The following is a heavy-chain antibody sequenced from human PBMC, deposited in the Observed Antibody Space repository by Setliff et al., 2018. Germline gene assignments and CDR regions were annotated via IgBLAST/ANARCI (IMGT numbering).Heavy chain of an antibody. CDR2: LFDGGSA. V-gene: IGHV4-38-2*02. CDR3: ARDPHYDPTYSLPGHAFDF. Sequence: LSLTCAVSGYSISNGFYWGWIRQSPVKGLEWIGSLFDGGSAYYSPSLKSRASISLDASKNQFALKLTSATAADTAVHYCARDPHYDPTYSLPGHAFDFRGQGIMVIVSS. D-gene: IGHD3-22*01. J-gene: IGHJ3*01. CDR1: GYSISNGFY.